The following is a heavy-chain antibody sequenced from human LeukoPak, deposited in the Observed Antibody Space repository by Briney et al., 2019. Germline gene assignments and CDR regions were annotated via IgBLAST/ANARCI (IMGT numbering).Heavy chain of an antibody. CDR1: GGSISSSSYY. Sequence: SETLSLTCTVSGGSISSSSYYWGWIRQPPGKGLEWIGSIYYSGSTYYNPSLKSRVTISVDTSKNQFSLKQSSVTAADTAVYYCARDLGIAVAKTISTWFDPWGQGTLVTVSS. CDR2: IYYSGST. D-gene: IGHD6-13*01. V-gene: IGHV4-39*01. J-gene: IGHJ5*02. CDR3: ARDLGIAVAKTISTWFDP.